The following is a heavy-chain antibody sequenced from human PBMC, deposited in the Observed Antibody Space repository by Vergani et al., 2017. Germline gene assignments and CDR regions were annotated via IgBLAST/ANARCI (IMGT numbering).Heavy chain of an antibody. J-gene: IGHJ6*02. CDR2: IFSSGTT. D-gene: IGHD3-10*01. CDR1: GGSVRTSIGYY. V-gene: IGHV4-61*02. CDR3: ARELSYYYGSGSDDYNPYYYEGMDV. Sequence: QVQLQESGPGLVKPSQTLSLSCTVSGGSVRTSIGYYWTWIRQPAGKTLEWIGEIFSSGTTNYNPSFKNRVTMSVDTSKNQFSLKLNSVTAGDTAVYFCARELSYYYGSGSDDYNPYYYEGMDVWGPGTTVTVSS.